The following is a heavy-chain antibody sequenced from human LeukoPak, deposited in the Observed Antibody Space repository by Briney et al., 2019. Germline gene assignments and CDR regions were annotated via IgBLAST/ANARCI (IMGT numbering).Heavy chain of an antibody. J-gene: IGHJ4*02. D-gene: IGHD5-24*01. CDR2: IRYDGSNK. Sequence: PGGSLRLSCAASGFTFSSYGMHWVRQAPGKGLEWVAFIRYDGSNKYYADSVKGRFTISRDNAKNSLYLQMNSLRAEDTAVYYCAKDLQWGDGYNPTQNYFDYWGQGTLVTVSS. CDR1: GFTFSSYG. CDR3: AKDLQWGDGYNPTQNYFDY. V-gene: IGHV3-30*02.